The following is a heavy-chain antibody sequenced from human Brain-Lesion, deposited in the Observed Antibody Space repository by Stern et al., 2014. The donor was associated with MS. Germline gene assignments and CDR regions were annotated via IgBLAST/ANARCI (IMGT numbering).Heavy chain of an antibody. CDR1: GGSISSSSYY. Sequence: QVQLQQSGPGLVKPSETLSLTCTVSGGSISSSSYYWGWIRQPPGKGLEWIGSIYYRGSTYYNPSLKSRVTISMDTPKNQFTLRLSSVTAADTAVYFCAKLWLGELPESPFDYWGQGTLVTVSS. CDR3: AKLWLGELPESPFDY. V-gene: IGHV4-39*01. D-gene: IGHD3-10*01. J-gene: IGHJ4*02. CDR2: IYYRGST.